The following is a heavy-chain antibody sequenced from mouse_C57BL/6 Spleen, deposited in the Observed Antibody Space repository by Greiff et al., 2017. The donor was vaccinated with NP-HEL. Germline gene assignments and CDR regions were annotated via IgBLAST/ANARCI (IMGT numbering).Heavy chain of an antibody. V-gene: IGHV1-82*01. D-gene: IGHD3-1*01. CDR1: GYAFSSSW. CDR3: ARSGGFAY. CDR2: IYPGDGDT. J-gene: IGHJ3*01. Sequence: QVQLQQSGPELVKPGASVKISCKASGYAFSSSWMNWVKQRPGKGLEWIGRIYPGDGDTNYNGKFKGKSTLTAAKSSSTAYMQLSSLTSEDSAVYFGARSGGFAYWGQGTLVTVSA.